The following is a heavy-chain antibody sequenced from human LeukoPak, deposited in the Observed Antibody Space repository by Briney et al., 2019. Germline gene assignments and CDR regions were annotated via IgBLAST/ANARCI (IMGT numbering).Heavy chain of an antibody. D-gene: IGHD3-3*01. J-gene: IGHJ6*02. V-gene: IGHV1-69*10. CDR2: IIPILGIA. Sequence: SVKVSCKASGGTFTSYAISWVRQAPGQGLEWMGGIIPILGIANYAQKFQGRVTITADKSTSTAYMELSSLRSEDTAVYYCARAPLVDFGSGYPRDYYYYAMDFWGQGTTVTVSS. CDR1: GGTFTSYA. CDR3: ARAPLVDFGSGYPRDYYYYAMDF.